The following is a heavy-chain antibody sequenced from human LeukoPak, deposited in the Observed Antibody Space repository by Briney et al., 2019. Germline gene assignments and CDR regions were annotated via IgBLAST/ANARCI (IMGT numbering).Heavy chain of an antibody. D-gene: IGHD3-10*01. V-gene: IGHV4-39*07. J-gene: IGHJ4*02. CDR3: ARVRYGSGSYYRHFDY. CDR2: IYYSGST. CDR1: GASTSNSNYY. Sequence: SETLSLTCTVSGASTSNSNYYWGRIRQPPGKGLEWIGNIYYSGSTYYNPSLKSRVTISIDTSRNQFSLQLSSVTAADTAVYYCARVRYGSGSYYRHFDYWGQGTLVTVSS.